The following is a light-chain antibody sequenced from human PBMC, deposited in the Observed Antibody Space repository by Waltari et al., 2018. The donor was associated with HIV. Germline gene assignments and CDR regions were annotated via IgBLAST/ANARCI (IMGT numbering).Light chain of an antibody. CDR2: DVS. CDR1: RSDRSGYTY. CDR3: SSYTSSSTKV. Sequence: QSALTQPASVSGSPGQSITISCTGTRSDRSGYTYVSWYQQHPGKAPKLMIDDVSNRPSGLSNRFSGSKSGNTASLTISGLQAEDEADYYCSSYTSSSTKVFGGGTKLTVL. V-gene: IGLV2-14*03. J-gene: IGLJ2*01.